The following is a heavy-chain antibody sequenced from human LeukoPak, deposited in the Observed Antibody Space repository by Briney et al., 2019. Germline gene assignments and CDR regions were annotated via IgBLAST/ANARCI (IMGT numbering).Heavy chain of an antibody. CDR2: INHSGST. CDR1: GGSFSGHY. J-gene: IGHJ4*02. CDR3: ASGQYYDLWSGYYVD. V-gene: IGHV4-34*01. Sequence: SETLSLTCAVYGGSFSGHYWSWIRQPPGKGLEWIGEINHSGSTNYNPSLEGRVTISVDTSKNHFSLKLSSVTAADTAVYYCASGQYYDLWSGYYVDWGQGTLVTVSA. D-gene: IGHD3-3*01.